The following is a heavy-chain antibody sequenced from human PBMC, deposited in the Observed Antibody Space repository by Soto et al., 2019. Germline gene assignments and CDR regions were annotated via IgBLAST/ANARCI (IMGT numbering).Heavy chain of an antibody. Sequence: SETLSLTCTVSGGSISSYYWSWIRQPPGKGLEWIGYFYYSGSPNYNPSLKSRVTISADTSKNQFSLKLSSVTAVDTAVYYCARSIVVVTALYYWGQGTLVTVSS. CDR2: FYYSGSP. CDR1: GGSISSYY. CDR3: ARSIVVVTALYY. V-gene: IGHV4-59*01. J-gene: IGHJ4*02. D-gene: IGHD2-21*02.